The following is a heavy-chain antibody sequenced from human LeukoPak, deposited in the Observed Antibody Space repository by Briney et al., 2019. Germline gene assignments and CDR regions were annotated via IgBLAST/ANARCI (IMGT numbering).Heavy chain of an antibody. D-gene: IGHD3-16*01. V-gene: IGHV4-59*01. CDR2: IYYSGSA. Sequence: SETLSLTCAVYGGSFSGYYWSWIRQPPGKGLEWIGYIYYSGSANYNPSLKSRVTISLDTSKNQFSLKLSSVTAADTAVYFCASGGSSRRSDYWGQGTLVTVSS. CDR1: GGSFSGYY. J-gene: IGHJ4*02. CDR3: ASGGSSRRSDY.